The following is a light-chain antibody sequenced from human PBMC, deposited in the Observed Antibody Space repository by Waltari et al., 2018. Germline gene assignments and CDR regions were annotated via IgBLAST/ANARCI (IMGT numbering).Light chain of an antibody. V-gene: IGKV3-15*01. Sequence: VVMQSPDTLSVSPGERATVSCRASQSVGDHVAWYQQRAGQPPRLLIYGASARATDIPARFSGSGSGTEFTLTISSLQSEDFAVYYGQQYDSWPPYTFGQGTKLEMK. CDR1: QSVGDH. CDR2: GAS. CDR3: QQYDSWPPYT. J-gene: IGKJ2*01.